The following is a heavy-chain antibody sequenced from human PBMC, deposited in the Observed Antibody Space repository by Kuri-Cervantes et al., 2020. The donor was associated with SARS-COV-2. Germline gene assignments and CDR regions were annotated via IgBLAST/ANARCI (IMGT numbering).Heavy chain of an antibody. CDR3: ARDYSGSFDY. Sequence: GESLKISCAASGFTFSGYGMHWVRQAPGKGLQWVASISHDGSTKFYADSVKGRSTISRDNSKNTLYLQLNSLRGEDTAVYYCARDYSGSFDYWGQGTLVTVSS. CDR1: GFTFSGYG. CDR2: ISHDGSTK. D-gene: IGHD1-26*01. V-gene: IGHV3-30*03. J-gene: IGHJ4*02.